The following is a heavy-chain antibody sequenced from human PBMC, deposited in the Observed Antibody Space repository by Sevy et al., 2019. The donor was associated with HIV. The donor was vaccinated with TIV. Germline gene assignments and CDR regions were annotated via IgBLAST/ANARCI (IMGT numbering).Heavy chain of an antibody. CDR2: INTGGTST. CDR1: GFTFSNYS. J-gene: IGHJ4*02. CDR3: SRAITVEGRGVGY. V-gene: IGHV3-74*01. Sequence: GGSLRLSCAASGFTFSNYSMHWVRQAPGKGLVWVSRINTGGTSTDYADSVKGRFTISRDNAKNSLYLQMNSLRAEDTAVYYCSRAITVEGRGVGYWGQGTLVTVSS. D-gene: IGHD5-12*01.